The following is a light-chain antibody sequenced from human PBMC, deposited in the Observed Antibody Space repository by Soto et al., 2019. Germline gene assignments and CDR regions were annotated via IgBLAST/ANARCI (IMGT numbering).Light chain of an antibody. CDR1: QSINTW. CDR2: RAS. V-gene: IGKV1-5*03. CDR3: QQYDTYSGT. J-gene: IGKJ3*01. Sequence: DIQMTQSPSTLSASVGDRVTITCRASQSINTWLVWYQQKPGKAPKLLIYRASSLESGVPSRFSGSGSGTEFTLTISSLQPDDFSTYYCQQYDTYSGTFGPGTKVDIK.